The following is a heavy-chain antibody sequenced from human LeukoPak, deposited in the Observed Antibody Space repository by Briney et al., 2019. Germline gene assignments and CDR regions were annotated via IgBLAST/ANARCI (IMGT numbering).Heavy chain of an antibody. J-gene: IGHJ6*02. D-gene: IGHD6-13*01. Sequence: GQSLRLSCAASGFTVSSNFWTWVRRARGKGLEWVSITYSDGSTYYADSVKGRFTISRDSSNNTVYLQMNSLRAEDTALYYCASDSEQQVDAPDVWGQGTTVTVSS. CDR3: ASDSEQQVDAPDV. CDR1: GFTVSSNF. V-gene: IGHV3-66*01. CDR2: TYSDGST.